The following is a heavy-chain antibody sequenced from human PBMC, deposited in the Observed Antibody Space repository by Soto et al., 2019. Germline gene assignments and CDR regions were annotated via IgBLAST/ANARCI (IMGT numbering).Heavy chain of an antibody. CDR3: ARAVEGAMHDYVWGSVFDP. J-gene: IGHJ5*02. V-gene: IGHV1-69*01. Sequence: QVQLVQSGAEVKKPGSSVKVSCKASGGTFSSYAISWVRQAPGQGLEWMGGIIPIFGTANYAQKFQGRVTITADESTSTAYMELSSLGSEDTAVYYCARAVEGAMHDYVWGSVFDPWGQGTLVTVSS. CDR1: GGTFSSYA. CDR2: IIPIFGTA. D-gene: IGHD3-16*01.